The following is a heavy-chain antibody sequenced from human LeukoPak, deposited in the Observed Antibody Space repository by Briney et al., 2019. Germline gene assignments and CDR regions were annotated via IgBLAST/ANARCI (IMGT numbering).Heavy chain of an antibody. V-gene: IGHV4-59*08. D-gene: IGHD3-22*01. J-gene: IGHJ5*02. CDR2: IYSSGST. Sequence: PSETLSLTCTVSGGSISSYYWSWIRQPPGKGLEWIGYIYSSGSTNYNPSLKSRVTISVDTSKNQFSLKLSSVTAADTAVYYCARTVGSYYDSSGYYYWFDPWGQGTLVTVSS. CDR3: ARTVGSYYDSSGYYYWFDP. CDR1: GGSISSYY.